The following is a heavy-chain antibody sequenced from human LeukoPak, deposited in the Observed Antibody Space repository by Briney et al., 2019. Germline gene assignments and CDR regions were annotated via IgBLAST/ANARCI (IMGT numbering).Heavy chain of an antibody. J-gene: IGHJ3*01. D-gene: IGHD3-22*01. CDR2: IIPILGTT. V-gene: IGHV1-69*01. CDR1: GDTFSSYA. CDR3: ARDDYYDSSAYRENPFDV. Sequence: APVKVSCKASGDTFSSYAISWLRQAPGQGLEWMGGIIPILGTTNYAQKFQGRVTITADESTSTLYMELRSLRSEDTAIYYCARDDYYDSSAYRENPFDVWGQGTMVTVSS.